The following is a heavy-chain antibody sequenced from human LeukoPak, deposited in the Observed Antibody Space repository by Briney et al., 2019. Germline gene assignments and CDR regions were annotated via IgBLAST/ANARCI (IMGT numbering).Heavy chain of an antibody. J-gene: IGHJ5*02. CDR2: ISYDGSNK. CDR1: GFTFSSYA. Sequence: GGSLRLSCAASGFTFSSYAMHWVRQAPGKGLEWVAVISYDGSNKYYADSVKGRFTISRDNSKNTLYLQMNSLSAEDTAVYYCARDSRILCFGESSLGNWFDPWGQGTLVTVSS. D-gene: IGHD3-10*01. V-gene: IGHV3-30*04. CDR3: ARDSRILCFGESSLGNWFDP.